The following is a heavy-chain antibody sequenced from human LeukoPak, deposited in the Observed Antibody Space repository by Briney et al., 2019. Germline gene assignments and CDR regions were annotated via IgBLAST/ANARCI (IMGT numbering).Heavy chain of an antibody. CDR2: ISSSGGTT. D-gene: IGHD6-6*01. CDR3: AKSGSSSNHYYGMDV. CDR1: GVTFSSYA. V-gene: IGHV3-23*01. J-gene: IGHJ6*02. Sequence: GGSLRLSCAASGVTFSSYAMNWVRQAPGKGLEWVSGISSSGGTTFFADSVKGRFTIFRDNSENTLYLQMDSLSAEDTALYYCAKSGSSSNHYYGMDVRGQGTTVTVSS.